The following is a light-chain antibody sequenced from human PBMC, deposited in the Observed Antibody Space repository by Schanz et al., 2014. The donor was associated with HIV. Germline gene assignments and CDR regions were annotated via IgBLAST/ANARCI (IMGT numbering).Light chain of an antibody. J-gene: IGLJ1*01. Sequence: QSALTQPASVSGSPGQSISISCTGTSGEVGSYNYVSWYQQHPGKAPKLMIYDVSNRPSGVSSRFSGSKSGNTASLTISGLQAEDEADYYCCSYTTTSTYVFGAGTKLTVL. V-gene: IGLV2-14*03. CDR2: DVS. CDR1: SGEVGSYNY. CDR3: CSYTTTSTYV.